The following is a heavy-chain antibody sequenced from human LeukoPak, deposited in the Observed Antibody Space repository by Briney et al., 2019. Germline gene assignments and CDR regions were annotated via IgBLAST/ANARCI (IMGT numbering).Heavy chain of an antibody. V-gene: IGHV3-13*01. CDR1: GFTLSAYD. D-gene: IGHD4-17*01. CDR3: ARDFKAGDGHWSFDL. J-gene: IGHJ2*01. CDR2: IGTTDDT. Sequence: SGGSLRVSCVAPGFTLSAYDMKWVRQATRKGLGWVSAIGTTDDTYYPGSMKGRFTISRENAKNSLYLQMNSLTAGDTAVYYCARDFKAGDGHWSFDLWGRGILVTVFS.